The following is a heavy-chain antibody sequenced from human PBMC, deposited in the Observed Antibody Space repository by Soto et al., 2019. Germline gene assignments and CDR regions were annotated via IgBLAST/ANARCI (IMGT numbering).Heavy chain of an antibody. Sequence: SVKVSCKASGCTFSSYAISWVRQAPGQGLEWMGGIIPIFGTANYAQKFQGRVTITADESTSTAYMELSSLRSEDTAVYYCARDRSVVVVAAPTYYYYGMDVWGQGTTVTVSS. CDR3: ARDRSVVVVAAPTYYYYGMDV. D-gene: IGHD2-15*01. J-gene: IGHJ6*02. V-gene: IGHV1-69*13. CDR2: IIPIFGTA. CDR1: GCTFSSYA.